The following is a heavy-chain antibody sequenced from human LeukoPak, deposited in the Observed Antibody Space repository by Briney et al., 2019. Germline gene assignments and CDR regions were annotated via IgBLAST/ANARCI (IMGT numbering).Heavy chain of an antibody. D-gene: IGHD2-2*01. CDR3: ATAMPSSTYYFDS. CDR2: ISVSDGST. V-gene: IGHV3-23*01. Sequence: GGSLRLSCAASGFTFRHFAMNWVRQAPGKGLEWVSVISVSDGSTYYAASVRGRFTISRDNSKNTLFLQLNGLRAEDTAIYYCATAMPSSTYYFDSWGQGTLVTVSS. CDR1: GFTFRHFA. J-gene: IGHJ4*02.